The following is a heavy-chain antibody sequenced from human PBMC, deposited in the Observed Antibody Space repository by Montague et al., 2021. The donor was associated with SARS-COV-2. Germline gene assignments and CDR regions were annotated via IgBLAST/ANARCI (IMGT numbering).Heavy chain of an antibody. J-gene: IGHJ3*02. V-gene: IGHV4-59*11. D-gene: IGHD6-19*01. CDR2: IYYSGTT. CDR1: GASISSHY. Sequence: SETLSLTCSVSGASISSHYWSWIRQSPGKGLEWFGYIYYSGTTIYNPSLESRVTISVDTSSNVFSLKLRSVTAADTAIYYCARYEAVADAFDIWGQGTVVTVS. CDR3: ARYEAVADAFDI.